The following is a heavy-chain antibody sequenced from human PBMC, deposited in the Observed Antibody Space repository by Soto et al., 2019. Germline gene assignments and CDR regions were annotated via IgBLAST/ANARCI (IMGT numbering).Heavy chain of an antibody. CDR1: GGSIRSGGYY. CDR2: IYYSGST. CDR3: ARGRIAVTPMGRNWFDP. J-gene: IGHJ5*02. V-gene: IGHV4-31*11. Sequence: SETLSLTXAVSGGSIRSGGYYWSWIRQPPGKGLEWIGYIYYSGSTNYNPSLKSRVTISVDTSKNQFSLKLSSVTAADTAVYYCARGRIAVTPMGRNWFDPWGQGTLVTVSS. D-gene: IGHD6-19*01.